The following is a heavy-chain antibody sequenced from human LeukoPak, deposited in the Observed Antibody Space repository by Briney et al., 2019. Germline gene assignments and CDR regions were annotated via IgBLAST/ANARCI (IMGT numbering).Heavy chain of an antibody. CDR2: INWNGGST. J-gene: IGHJ4*02. D-gene: IGHD5-18*01. Sequence: GGSLRLSCAASGFTFDDYGMSWVRQAPGKGLEWVSGINWNGGSTGYADSVKGRFTISRDNAKNSLYLQMNSLRAEDTAVYYCAKAHVDTGNLDYWGQGTLVTVSS. CDR3: AKAHVDTGNLDY. CDR1: GFTFDDYG. V-gene: IGHV3-20*04.